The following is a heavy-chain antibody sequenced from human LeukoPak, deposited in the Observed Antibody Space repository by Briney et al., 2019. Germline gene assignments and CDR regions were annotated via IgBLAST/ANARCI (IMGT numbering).Heavy chain of an antibody. J-gene: IGHJ4*02. CDR2: IGISSGNT. V-gene: IGHV3-48*01. CDR3: ARDTKYAFDN. Sequence: PGGSLRLSCAASGFTFSSYGMHWVRQAPGKGLEWISYIGISSGNTKYADSVKGRFTISGDKAKNSVYLQMNSLRVEDTAVYYCARDTKYAFDNWGQGTLVTVSS. CDR1: GFTFSSYG. D-gene: IGHD2-2*01.